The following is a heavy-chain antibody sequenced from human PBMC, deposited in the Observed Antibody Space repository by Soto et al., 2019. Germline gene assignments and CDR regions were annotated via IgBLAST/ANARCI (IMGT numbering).Heavy chain of an antibody. J-gene: IGHJ6*02. CDR1: GGSFSGYY. CDR2: INHSGST. Sequence: SETLSLTCAVYGGSFSGYYWSWIRQPPGKGLEWIGEINHSGSTNYNPSLKSRVTISVDTSKNQFSLKLSSVTAADTAAYYCARPYYGSGSYRYYYYYGMDVWGQGTTVTVSS. D-gene: IGHD3-10*01. CDR3: ARPYYGSGSYRYYYYYGMDV. V-gene: IGHV4-34*01.